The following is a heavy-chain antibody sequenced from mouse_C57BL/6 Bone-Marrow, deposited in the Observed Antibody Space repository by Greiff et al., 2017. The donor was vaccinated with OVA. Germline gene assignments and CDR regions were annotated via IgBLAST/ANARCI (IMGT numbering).Heavy chain of an antibody. CDR3: ARQEFITTVVSYFDY. CDR2: INSDGGST. J-gene: IGHJ2*01. CDR1: EYEFPSHD. Sequence: VQLKESGGGLVQPGESLKLSCESNEYEFPSHDMSWVRKTPEKRLELVAAINSDGGSTYYPDTMERRFIISRDNTKKTLYLQMSSLRSEDTALYYCARQEFITTVVSYFDYWGQGTTLTVSS. D-gene: IGHD1-1*01. V-gene: IGHV5-2*01.